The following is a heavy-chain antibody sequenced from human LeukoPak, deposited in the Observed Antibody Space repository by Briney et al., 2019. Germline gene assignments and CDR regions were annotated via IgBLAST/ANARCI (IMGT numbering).Heavy chain of an antibody. CDR1: GGSISSGGYY. Sequence: TPSETLSLTCTVSGGSISSGGYYWSWIRQHPGKGLEWIGYIYYSGSTYYNPSLKSRVTISVDTSKNQFSLRLSSVTAADTAVYYCARGAAGYSYGWGQGTLVTVSS. V-gene: IGHV4-31*03. CDR2: IYYSGST. J-gene: IGHJ4*02. D-gene: IGHD5-18*01. CDR3: ARGAAGYSYG.